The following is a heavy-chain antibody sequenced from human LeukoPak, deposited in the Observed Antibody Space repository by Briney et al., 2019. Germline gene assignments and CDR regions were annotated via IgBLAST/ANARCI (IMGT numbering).Heavy chain of an antibody. J-gene: IGHJ4*02. CDR3: AREYDSSGYAFDY. CDR1: GGTFSSYA. D-gene: IGHD3-22*01. CDR2: IIPIFGTA. V-gene: IGHV1-69*05. Sequence: ASVRVSCKASGGTFSSYAISWVRQAPGQGLEWMGGIIPIFGTANYAQKFQGRVTITTDESTSTAYMELSSLRSEDTAVYYCAREYDSSGYAFDYWGQGTLVTVSS.